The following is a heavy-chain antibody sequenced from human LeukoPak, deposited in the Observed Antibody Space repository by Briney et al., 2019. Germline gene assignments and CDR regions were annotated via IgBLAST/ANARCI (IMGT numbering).Heavy chain of an antibody. CDR2: ITTSGGTK. Sequence: GGSLRLSCAASGFTFSSFEMNWVRQAPGKGLEWVSYITTSGGTKFYADSVKGRFTISRDNAQNSLFLEMTSLRAGDTAIYYCAGDLQDGSGNPYGAFDIWGQGTMVTVSS. CDR1: GFTFSSFE. CDR3: AGDLQDGSGNPYGAFDI. J-gene: IGHJ3*02. D-gene: IGHD3-10*01. V-gene: IGHV3-48*03.